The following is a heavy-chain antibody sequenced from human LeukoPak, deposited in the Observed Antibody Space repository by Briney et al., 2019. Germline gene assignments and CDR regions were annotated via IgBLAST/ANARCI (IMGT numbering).Heavy chain of an antibody. Sequence: PGGSLRLSCAASGFTFSSYGMHWVRQAPGKGLEWVAFIRYDGSNKYYADSVKGRFTISRDNSKNTLYLQMNSLRAEDTAAYYCAKVEAAAGMPDYFDYWGQGTLVTVSS. CDR2: IRYDGSNK. J-gene: IGHJ4*02. CDR1: GFTFSSYG. D-gene: IGHD6-13*01. CDR3: AKVEAAAGMPDYFDY. V-gene: IGHV3-30*02.